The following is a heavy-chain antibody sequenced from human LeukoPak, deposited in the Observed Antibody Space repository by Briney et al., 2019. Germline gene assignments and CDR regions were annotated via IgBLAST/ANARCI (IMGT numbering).Heavy chain of an antibody. CDR3: ARATRQSGWFGELLLIFDS. J-gene: IGHJ4*02. CDR1: GGSISSSSYY. D-gene: IGHD3-10*01. CDR2: IYYSGST. V-gene: IGHV4-39*01. Sequence: SETLSLTCTVSGGSISSSSYYWGWIRQPPGNGLEGIGTIYYSGSTYYKPSLKSRVTISVDMSKNQFSLRLGSVTAADTAVYYCARATRQSGWFGELLLIFDSWGQGTLVTVSS.